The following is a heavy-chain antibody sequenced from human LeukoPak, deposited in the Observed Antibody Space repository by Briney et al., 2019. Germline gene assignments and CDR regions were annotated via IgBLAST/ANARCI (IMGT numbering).Heavy chain of an antibody. J-gene: IGHJ4*02. CDR1: GFTFTNYA. V-gene: IGHV3-23*01. D-gene: IGHD3-22*01. CDR2: ISGSGGST. Sequence: PGGSLRLSCATFGFTFTNYAMTWVRQAPGKGLEWVSGISGSGGSTYYAGSVKGRFTIFRDNSKNTLYLQMNSLRAEDTAFYYCARIDSSSLDYWGQGTLVTVSS. CDR3: ARIDSSSLDY.